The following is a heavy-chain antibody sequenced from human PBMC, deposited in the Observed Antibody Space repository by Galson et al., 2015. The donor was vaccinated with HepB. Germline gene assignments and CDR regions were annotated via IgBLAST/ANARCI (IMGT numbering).Heavy chain of an antibody. CDR1: GYSFTSYW. V-gene: IGHV5-51*03. J-gene: IGHJ4*02. Sequence: QSGAEVKKPGESLKISCKGSGYSFTSYWIGWVRQMPGKGLVWMGIIYPGDSDTRYSPSFQGQVTISADKSISTAYLQWSSLKASDTAVYYCARGSRNTVVTAIRSIYFDYWGQGTLVTVSS. D-gene: IGHD2-21*02. CDR2: IYPGDSDT. CDR3: ARGSRNTVVTAIRSIYFDY.